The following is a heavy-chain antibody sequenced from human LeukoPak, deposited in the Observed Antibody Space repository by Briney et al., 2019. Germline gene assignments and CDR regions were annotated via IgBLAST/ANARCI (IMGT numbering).Heavy chain of an antibody. Sequence: GGSLRLSCAASGFTVSSNYMSWVRQAPGKGLEWVASINHNGNVDYYVDSVKGRFTISRDNAKNSLYLQMSNLRAEDTAVYFCARGGGLDVWGQGATVTVSS. CDR3: ARGGGLDV. CDR2: INHNGNVD. V-gene: IGHV3-7*03. J-gene: IGHJ6*02. D-gene: IGHD3-16*01. CDR1: GFTVSSNY.